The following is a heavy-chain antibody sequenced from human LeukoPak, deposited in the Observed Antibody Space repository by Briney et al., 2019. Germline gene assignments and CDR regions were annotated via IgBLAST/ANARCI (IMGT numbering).Heavy chain of an antibody. D-gene: IGHD2-2*01. CDR2: ISGSGGST. CDR1: GFTFSSYT. Sequence: PGGSLRLSCAASGFTFSSYTMSWVRQAPGKGLEWVSAISGSGGSTYYADSVKGRFTISRDNSKNTLYLQMNSLRAEDTAVYSCAKDRKGYCSSTSCLALDYWGQGTLVTVSS. V-gene: IGHV3-23*01. CDR3: AKDRKGYCSSTSCLALDY. J-gene: IGHJ4*02.